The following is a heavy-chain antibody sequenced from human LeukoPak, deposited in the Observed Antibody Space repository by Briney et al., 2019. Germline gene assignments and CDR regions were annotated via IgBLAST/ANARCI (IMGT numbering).Heavy chain of an antibody. CDR2: INHSGST. CDR3: ASGRSRSGSYSLVYYYYGMDV. CDR1: GGSFSGYY. V-gene: IGHV4-34*01. Sequence: SQTLSLTCAVYGGSFSGYYWSWIRQPPGKGLEWIGEINHSGSTNYNPSLKSRVTISVDTSKNQFSLKLSSVTAADTAVYYCASGRSRSGSYSLVYYYYGMDVWGQGTTVTVSS. J-gene: IGHJ6*02. D-gene: IGHD1-26*01.